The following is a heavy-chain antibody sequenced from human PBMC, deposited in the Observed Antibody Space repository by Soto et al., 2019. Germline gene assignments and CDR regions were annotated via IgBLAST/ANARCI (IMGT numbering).Heavy chain of an antibody. V-gene: IGHV3-7*05. J-gene: IGHJ4*02. Sequence: GGTLRLPCTTSEFTFRSDWMNWFRRAPGKGLELVANINQHGPEKNHVDSVKGRFTISRDNAKNSLYLQMNSLRAEDTAVYYCARGTIGAPGTDNWGQGTLVTVSS. CDR1: EFTFRSDW. CDR2: INQHGPEK. CDR3: ARGTIGAPGTDN. D-gene: IGHD6-13*01.